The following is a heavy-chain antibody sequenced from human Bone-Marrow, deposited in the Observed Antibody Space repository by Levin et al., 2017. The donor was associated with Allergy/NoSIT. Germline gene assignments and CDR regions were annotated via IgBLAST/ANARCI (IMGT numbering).Heavy chain of an antibody. CDR1: GYSIRSAYY. D-gene: IGHD4-17*01. J-gene: IGHJ4*02. Sequence: SQTLSLTCAVSGYSIRSAYYWGWVRQPPGKGLEWIGSIYHSGSTYYNPSLKSRVTISKDTSENQFSLNLSSVTAADTAVYYCARLTDYGDYNFDYWGQGHLVTVSS. V-gene: IGHV4-38-2*01. CDR2: IYHSGST. CDR3: ARLTDYGDYNFDY.